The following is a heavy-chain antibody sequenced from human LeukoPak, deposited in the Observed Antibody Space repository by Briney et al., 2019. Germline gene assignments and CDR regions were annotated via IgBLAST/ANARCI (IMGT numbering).Heavy chain of an antibody. CDR3: ARDLENYGSGSYYHSRYGLY. D-gene: IGHD3-10*01. V-gene: IGHV1-2*02. Sequence: ASVKVSCKASGYTFTGYHMHWVRQAPGQGLEWMGWINPNSGGTNYAQKLQGRVTMTTDTSTSTAYMELRSLRSDDTAVYYCARDLENYGSGSYYHSRYGLYWGQGTLVTVSS. CDR2: INPNSGGT. CDR1: GYTFTGYH. J-gene: IGHJ4*02.